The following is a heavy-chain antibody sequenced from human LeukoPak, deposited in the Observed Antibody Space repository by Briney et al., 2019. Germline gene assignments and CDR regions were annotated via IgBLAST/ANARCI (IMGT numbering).Heavy chain of an antibody. CDR3: ARGGGKQPYYYYYLDV. V-gene: IGHV3-53*01. Sequence: GGSLRLSCAASGFTVSSNYMSWVRQAPGKGLEWVSLIYSGGSTYFVDSVKGRFTVSRDISRNTLSLQMNNPRAEDTAVYYCARGGGKQPYYYYYLDVWGKGTTVTVSS. CDR1: GFTVSSNY. CDR2: IYSGGST. D-gene: IGHD1/OR15-1a*01. J-gene: IGHJ6*03.